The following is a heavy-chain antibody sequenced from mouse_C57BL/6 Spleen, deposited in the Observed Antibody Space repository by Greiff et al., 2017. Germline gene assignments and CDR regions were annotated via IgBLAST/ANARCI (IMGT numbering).Heavy chain of an antibody. D-gene: IGHD2-3*01. J-gene: IGHJ2*01. Sequence: QVQLQQPGAELVKPGASVKLSCKASGYTFTSYWMQWVKQRPGQGLEWIGEIDPSDSYTNYNQKFKGKATLTVDTSSSTAYMQLSSLTSEDSAVYYCARSADGYPFDYWGQGTTLTVSS. CDR2: IDPSDSYT. CDR1: GYTFTSYW. CDR3: ARSADGYPFDY. V-gene: IGHV1-50*01.